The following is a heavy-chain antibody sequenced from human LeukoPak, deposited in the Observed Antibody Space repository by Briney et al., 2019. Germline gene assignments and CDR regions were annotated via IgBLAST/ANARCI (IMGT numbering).Heavy chain of an antibody. Sequence: GRSLRLSCAASRLTLSSYSMNWVRHAPGKGLEWVANIQQDGSEKYYVDSVKGRFTIYRDNAKNSLYLQMTSLRAEDTVVYYCARGHCSGGSCFYYYYYYGMDVWGQGTTVTVSS. CDR3: ARGHCSGGSCFYYYYYYGMDV. V-gene: IGHV3-7*03. CDR1: RLTLSSYS. D-gene: IGHD2-15*01. CDR2: IQQDGSEK. J-gene: IGHJ6*02.